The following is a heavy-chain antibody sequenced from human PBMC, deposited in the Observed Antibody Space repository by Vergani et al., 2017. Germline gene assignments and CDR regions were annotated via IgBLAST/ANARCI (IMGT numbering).Heavy chain of an antibody. CDR2: IKQDGSEK. D-gene: IGHD2-2*01. Sequence: EVQLVESGGGLVQPGGSLRLSCAASGFMFSNYWMNWVRQAPGKGLEWVANIKQDGSEKYYVDSVRGRFTISRDNAKNSLYLQMNSLRAEDTAVYHCARLIVVVPAARHIPILAFDIWGQGTMVTVSS. CDR3: ARLIVVVPAARHIPILAFDI. V-gene: IGHV3-7*01. CDR1: GFMFSNYW. J-gene: IGHJ3*02.